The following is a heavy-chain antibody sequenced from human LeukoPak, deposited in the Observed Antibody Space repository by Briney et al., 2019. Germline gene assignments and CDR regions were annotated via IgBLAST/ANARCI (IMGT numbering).Heavy chain of an antibody. CDR2: IYYSGST. CDR3: ARGNDYGDYRFDY. V-gene: IGHV4-30-4*08. D-gene: IGHD4-17*01. CDR1: GGSISSGDYY. Sequence: PSETLSLTCTVSGGSISSGDYYWSWIRQPPGTGLEWIGYIYYSGSTYYNPSLKSRVTISVDTSKNQFSLKLSSVTAADTAVYYCARGNDYGDYRFDYWGQGTLVTVSS. J-gene: IGHJ4*02.